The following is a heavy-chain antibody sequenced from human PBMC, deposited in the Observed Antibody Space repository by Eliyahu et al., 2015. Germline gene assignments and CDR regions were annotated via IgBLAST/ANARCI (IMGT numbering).Heavy chain of an antibody. CDR3: ARRIAAAGTRAFDI. V-gene: IGHV1-46*03. CDR1: GYXXXSYY. D-gene: IGHD6-13*01. Sequence: QVQLVQSGAEVKXPGASVXVSCXASGYXXXSYYXHWVRQAPGQGLEWMGIINPSGGSTSYAQKFQGRVTMTRDTSTSTVYMELSSLRSEDTAVYYCARRIAAAGTRAFDIWGQGTMVTVSS. J-gene: IGHJ3*02. CDR2: INPSGGST.